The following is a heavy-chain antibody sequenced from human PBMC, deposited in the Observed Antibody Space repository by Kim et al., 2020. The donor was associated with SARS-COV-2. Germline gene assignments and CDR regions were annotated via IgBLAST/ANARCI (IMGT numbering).Heavy chain of an antibody. J-gene: IGHJ5*02. Sequence: SGPTLVNPTQTLTLTCTFSEFSLSTSGVGVGWIRQPPGKALEWLALIYWDDDKRYSPSLKNGLTITKDTSKNQVVLTMTNMDPVDTATYYSAHRRGYCSGASCDSIFNWFDHWGQGILVTVSS. CDR2: IYWDDDK. CDR1: EFSLSTSGVG. D-gene: IGHD2-15*01. CDR3: AHRRGYCSGASCDSIFNWFDH. V-gene: IGHV2-5*02.